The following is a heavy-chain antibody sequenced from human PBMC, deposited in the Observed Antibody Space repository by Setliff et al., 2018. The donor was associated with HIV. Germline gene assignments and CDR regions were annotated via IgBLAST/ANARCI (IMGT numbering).Heavy chain of an antibody. D-gene: IGHD3-16*01. V-gene: IGHV1-3*01. CDR2: INVGNGDT. Sequence: ASVKVSCKASGYTFTGFAMHWVRQAPGQRLEWMGWINVGNGDTKFSQKFQGRVTITRDISASTVYLDLSRPRSEDTAVYSCARDKGGQFFFYYMDVWGKGTTVTVSS. CDR3: ARDKGGQFFFYYMDV. J-gene: IGHJ6*03. CDR1: GYTFTGFA.